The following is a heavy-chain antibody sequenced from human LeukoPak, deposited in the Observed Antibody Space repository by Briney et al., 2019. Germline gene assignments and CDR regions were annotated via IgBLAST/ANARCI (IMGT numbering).Heavy chain of an antibody. CDR2: ISGSGGTT. J-gene: IGHJ4*02. CDR1: GFTFSSYA. CDR3: AKGEACTSVSCYRKSYFGY. D-gene: IGHD2-2*01. V-gene: IGHV3-23*01. Sequence: TGGSLRLSCAASGFTFSSYAMNWVRQAPGKWLEWVSGISGSGGTTYYADSVKGRFTISRDNSKNTLYLQMNTLRAEDTAVYYCAKGEACTSVSCYRKSYFGYWGQGTLVTVSS.